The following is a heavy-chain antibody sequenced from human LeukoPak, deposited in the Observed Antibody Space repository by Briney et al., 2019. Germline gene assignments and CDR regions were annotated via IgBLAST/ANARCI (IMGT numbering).Heavy chain of an antibody. Sequence: SVKVSCKASGYTFTSYYLHWVRQTPGQGLNWMGIINCGGGSPTYSQNFQGRVTVTKDTSTSTVYMELSSLTLDDTAVYYCARVPLHWAPFDYWGQGTPVTVSS. CDR1: GYTFTSYY. CDR2: INCGGGSP. D-gene: IGHD2-8*02. V-gene: IGHV1-46*01. CDR3: ARVPLHWAPFDY. J-gene: IGHJ4*02.